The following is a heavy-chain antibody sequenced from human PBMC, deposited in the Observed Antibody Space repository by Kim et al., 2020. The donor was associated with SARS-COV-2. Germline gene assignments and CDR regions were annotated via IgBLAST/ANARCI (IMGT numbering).Heavy chain of an antibody. CDR1: GGSISSYY. D-gene: IGHD3-10*01. CDR2: IYYSGST. Sequence: SETLSLTCTVSGGSISSYYWSWIRQPPGKGLEWIGYIYYSGSTNYNPSLKSRVTISVDTSKNQFSLKLSSVTAAEPAVYYCARGAITMVRGVIIFGTPSPMDGWGQGTTVTVSS. CDR3: ARGAITMVRGVIIFGTPSPMDG. V-gene: IGHV4-59*13. J-gene: IGHJ6*02.